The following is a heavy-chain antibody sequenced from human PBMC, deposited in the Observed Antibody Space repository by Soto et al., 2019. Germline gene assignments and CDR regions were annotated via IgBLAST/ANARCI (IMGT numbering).Heavy chain of an antibody. Sequence: GGSLRLSCAASGFTFSVYAMHWVRQASGKGLEWVGGVRSKGNNYATEYVASVKGRFTISREDSKNTAYLHMNSLKVEDTAVYYCTRQNEACPGYWGQGTLVTVSS. J-gene: IGHJ4*02. CDR2: VRSKGNNYAT. CDR3: TRQNEACPGY. CDR1: GFTFSVYA. V-gene: IGHV3-73*01.